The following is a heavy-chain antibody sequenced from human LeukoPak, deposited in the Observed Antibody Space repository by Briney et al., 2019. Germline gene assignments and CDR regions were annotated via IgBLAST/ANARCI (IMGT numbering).Heavy chain of an antibody. CDR3: AKGYPTNGMDV. CDR2: ISDSGGRT. Sequence: PGGSLRFSCAVPGITLSNYGMSWVRPAPGKRLQWVAGISDSGGRTNYAASVKGRFTISRDNSKNTLYLQMNSLRAEDTAVYYCAKGYPTNGMDVWGQGTTVTVSS. D-gene: IGHD2-8*01. CDR1: GITLSNYG. J-gene: IGHJ6*02. V-gene: IGHV3-23*01.